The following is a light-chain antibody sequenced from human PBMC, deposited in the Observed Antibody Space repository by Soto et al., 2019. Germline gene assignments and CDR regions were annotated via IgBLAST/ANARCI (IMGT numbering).Light chain of an antibody. CDR1: QGISSW. Sequence: DIQMTQSPSSVSASVGDRVTITCRASQGISSWLAWYHQKPGKAPKLLIYKASSLESGVPSRFSGSGSGTEFTLTISSLQPDDFATYYCQQYHSYPYTFGQGTKLEIE. CDR3: QQYHSYPYT. CDR2: KAS. V-gene: IGKV1-5*03. J-gene: IGKJ2*01.